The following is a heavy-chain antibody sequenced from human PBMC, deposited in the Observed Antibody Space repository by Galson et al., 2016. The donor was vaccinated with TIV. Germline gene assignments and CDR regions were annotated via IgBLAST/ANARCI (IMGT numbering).Heavy chain of an antibody. D-gene: IGHD3-10*01. CDR1: GFTFTSFS. J-gene: IGHJ6*02. V-gene: IGHV3-21*01. CDR3: ARVGVYMGYGMDV. Sequence: SLRLSCAGSGFTFTSFSINWVRQAPGKGLEWVSSISSSGSLTYYADSVKGRFTISRDNAKNSVVLQMNSLRAEDTAVYHCARVGVYMGYGMDVWGQGTTVTVFS. CDR2: ISSSGSLT.